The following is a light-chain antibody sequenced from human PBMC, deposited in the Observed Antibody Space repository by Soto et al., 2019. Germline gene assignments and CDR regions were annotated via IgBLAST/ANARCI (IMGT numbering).Light chain of an antibody. J-gene: IGKJ5*01. CDR2: DAS. V-gene: IGKV3-11*01. CDR1: QSVSRY. Sequence: EIVLTQSPATLSLSPGERATLSCRASQSVSRYLAWYQQKPGQAPRLLIYDASNRATGIPARFSGSASWTDFTLTISRLEPEDFAVYYCQQRSNWPITFGQGTRLEIK. CDR3: QQRSNWPIT.